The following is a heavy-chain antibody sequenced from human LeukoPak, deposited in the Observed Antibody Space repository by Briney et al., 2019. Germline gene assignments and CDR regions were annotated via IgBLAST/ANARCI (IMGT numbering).Heavy chain of an antibody. CDR3: AKDRALYYDFWSGSGFDY. CDR1: GFTFSSYA. D-gene: IGHD3-3*01. J-gene: IGHJ4*02. V-gene: IGHV3-23*01. Sequence: QPGGSLRLSCAASGFTFSSYAMSWVRQAPGKGLEWVSAISGSGGSTYYADFVKGRFTISRDNSKHTLYLQMNSLRAEDTAVYYCAKDRALYYDFWSGSGFDYWGQGTLVTVSS. CDR2: ISGSGGST.